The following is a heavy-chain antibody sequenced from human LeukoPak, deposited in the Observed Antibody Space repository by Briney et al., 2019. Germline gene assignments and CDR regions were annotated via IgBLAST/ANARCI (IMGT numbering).Heavy chain of an antibody. D-gene: IGHD6-19*01. V-gene: IGHV4-34*01. J-gene: IGHJ4*02. CDR1: GGSFSGYY. Sequence: SETLSLTCAVYGGSFSGYYWSWIRKPPGKGLEWIGEINHSGSTNYNPSLKSRVTISVDTSKNQFSLKLSSVTAADTAVYYCAREWDSSGWYYFDYWGQGTLVTVSS. CDR2: INHSGST. CDR3: AREWDSSGWYYFDY.